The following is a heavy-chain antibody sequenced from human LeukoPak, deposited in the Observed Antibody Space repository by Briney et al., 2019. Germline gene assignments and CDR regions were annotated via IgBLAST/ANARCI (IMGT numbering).Heavy chain of an antibody. V-gene: IGHV5-51*01. CDR3: ARHNSGSYRVSGFDY. Sequence: PGESLKISCKGSGYSFTSYWIGWVRQMPGKGLEWMGIIYPGDSDTRYSPSFQGQVTISADKSISTAYLQWSSLKASDTAMYYCARHNSGSYRVSGFDYWGQGTLVTVSS. D-gene: IGHD1-26*01. J-gene: IGHJ4*02. CDR1: GYSFTSYW. CDR2: IYPGDSDT.